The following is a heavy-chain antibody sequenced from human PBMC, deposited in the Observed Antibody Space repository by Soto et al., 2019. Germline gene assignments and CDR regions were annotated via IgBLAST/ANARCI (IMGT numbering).Heavy chain of an antibody. CDR1: GGSFSGYY. D-gene: IGHD3-22*01. CDR2: INHSGST. CDR3: ARAVSYDSSGYYFDY. Sequence: SETLSLTCAVYGGSFSGYYWSWIRQPPGKGLEWIGEINHSGSTNYNPSLKSRVTISVDTSKNQFSLKLSSVTAADTAVYYCARAVSYDSSGYYFDYWGQGTPVTVSS. J-gene: IGHJ4*02. V-gene: IGHV4-34*01.